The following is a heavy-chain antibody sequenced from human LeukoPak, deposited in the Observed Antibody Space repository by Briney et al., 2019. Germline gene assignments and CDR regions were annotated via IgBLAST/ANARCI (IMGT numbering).Heavy chain of an antibody. Sequence: SGGSLRLSRAASGFTFSSYSMNWVRQAPGKGLEWVSSISSSSSYIYYADSVKGRFTISRDNAKNSLYLQMNSLRAEDTAVYYCAREGSPYGMDVWGQGTTVTVSS. J-gene: IGHJ6*02. CDR2: ISSSSSYI. CDR1: GFTFSSYS. CDR3: AREGSPYGMDV. V-gene: IGHV3-21*01.